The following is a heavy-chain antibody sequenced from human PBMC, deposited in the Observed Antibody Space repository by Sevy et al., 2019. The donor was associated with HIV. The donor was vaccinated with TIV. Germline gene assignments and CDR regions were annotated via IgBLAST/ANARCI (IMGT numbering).Heavy chain of an antibody. V-gene: IGHV4-39*01. Sequence: SETLSLTCTVSGGSISSNSYYWVWIRQPPGKGLEWIGSIYYSGTTYYNPSLKSPVTISIDTSKTQFSLMLSSVTAADTAIFYCARLNYGDYSNYFDPWGQGSLVTVSS. J-gene: IGHJ5*02. CDR3: ARLNYGDYSNYFDP. CDR1: GGSISSNSYY. CDR2: IYYSGTT. D-gene: IGHD4-17*01.